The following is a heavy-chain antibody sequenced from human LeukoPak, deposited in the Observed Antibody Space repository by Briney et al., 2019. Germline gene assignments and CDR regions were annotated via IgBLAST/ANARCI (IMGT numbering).Heavy chain of an antibody. J-gene: IGHJ3*02. CDR1: GFTFSDYY. Sequence: GGSLRLSCAASGFTFSDYYMSWIRQAPGKGLEWVSYISSSGSTIYYADSVKGRFTISRDNAKNSLYLQMNSLRAEDTAVYYCARRNHDSSGDDAFDIWGQGTMVTVSS. CDR2: ISSSGSTI. CDR3: ARRNHDSSGDDAFDI. D-gene: IGHD3-22*01. V-gene: IGHV3-11*04.